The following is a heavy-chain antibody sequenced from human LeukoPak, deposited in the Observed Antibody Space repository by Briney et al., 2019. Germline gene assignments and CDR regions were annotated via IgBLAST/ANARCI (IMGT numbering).Heavy chain of an antibody. CDR1: GYSFTSYW. Sequence: GESLKISCKGSGYSFTSYWIGWVRQMPGKGLEWMGIIYPGDSDTRYSPSFQGQVTISADKSVSTAYLQWSSLKASDTAMYYCARPAKTGDEIWYFDYWGQGTLVTVSS. V-gene: IGHV5-51*01. D-gene: IGHD7-27*01. CDR3: ARPAKTGDEIWYFDY. CDR2: IYPGDSDT. J-gene: IGHJ4*02.